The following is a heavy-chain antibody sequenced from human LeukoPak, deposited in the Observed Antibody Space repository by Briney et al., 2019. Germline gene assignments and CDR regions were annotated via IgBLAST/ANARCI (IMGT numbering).Heavy chain of an antibody. J-gene: IGHJ4*02. Sequence: ASVKVSCKSSGYSFTAYAMHWVRQAPGRGLEWVGWITPTDGADYAQKFQGRVTMTSDTSMSTVYMDLNRLTSDDTAVYFCARDRYGDGFAHFDYWGQGTLVTVSS. D-gene: IGHD5-24*01. CDR1: GYSFTAYA. V-gene: IGHV1-2*02. CDR2: ITPTDGA. CDR3: ARDRYGDGFAHFDY.